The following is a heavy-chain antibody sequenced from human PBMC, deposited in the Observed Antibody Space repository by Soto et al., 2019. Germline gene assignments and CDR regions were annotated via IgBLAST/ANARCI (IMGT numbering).Heavy chain of an antibody. Sequence: QVQLVQSGDELKKPGASVKVSCKASDYTFNSYGISWVRKAPGQGLEWMGWLSGDNGDIKYAQKFQGRVTMTTAISTSTVYMELRSLSSDDTAVYFCAGSRGFGFDFWGQGTLVTVSS. CDR1: DYTFNSYG. CDR2: LSGDNGDI. J-gene: IGHJ4*02. CDR3: AGSRGFGFDF. D-gene: IGHD2-15*01. V-gene: IGHV1-18*01.